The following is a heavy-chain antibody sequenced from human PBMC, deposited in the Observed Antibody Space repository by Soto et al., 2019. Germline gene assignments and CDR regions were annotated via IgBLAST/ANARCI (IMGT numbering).Heavy chain of an antibody. CDR2: IWYDGSNK. J-gene: IGHJ4*02. V-gene: IGHV3-33*01. D-gene: IGHD6-13*01. CDR3: ARVVAAGPPSFDY. CDR1: GFTFSSYG. Sequence: QVQLVESGGGVVQPGRSLRLSCAASGFTFSSYGMHWVRQAPGKGLEWVAVIWYDGSNKYYADSVKGRFTISRDNSKNTLYLQMNSLRAEDTAVYYCARVVAAGPPSFDYWGQGTLVTVSS.